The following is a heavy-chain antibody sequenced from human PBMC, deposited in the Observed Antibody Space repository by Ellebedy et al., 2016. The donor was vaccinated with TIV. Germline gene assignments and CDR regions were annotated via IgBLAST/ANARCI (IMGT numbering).Heavy chain of an antibody. CDR2: VSGDGHST. J-gene: IGHJ2*01. Sequence: GESLKISXAASGFTFNSYAITWVRQAPGKGSEWVSTVSGDGHSTFYADSVNGRFTISRDHSKNTVYLQMNSLRAEDSALYYCAKDRNVAVAGSYWYFDLWGRGTPVTVSS. V-gene: IGHV3-23*01. CDR1: GFTFNSYA. CDR3: AKDRNVAVAGSYWYFDL. D-gene: IGHD6-19*01.